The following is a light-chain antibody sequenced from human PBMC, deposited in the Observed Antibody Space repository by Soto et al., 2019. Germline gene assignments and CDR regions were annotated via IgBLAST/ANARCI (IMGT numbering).Light chain of an antibody. J-gene: IGLJ1*01. Sequence: QSALTQPASVSGSPGQSITISCTGTSSDVGNYKYVSWYQQHPGKAPKLMIYEVSNRPSGVSNRFSVSKSGNTASLTISGLQAEYETDYYCFSYTSSGTYVFGTGTQLTVL. CDR1: SSDVGNYKY. CDR2: EVS. CDR3: FSYTSSGTYV. V-gene: IGLV2-14*01.